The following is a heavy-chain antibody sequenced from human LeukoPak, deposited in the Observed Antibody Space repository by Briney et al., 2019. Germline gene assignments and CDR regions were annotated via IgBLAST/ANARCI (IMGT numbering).Heavy chain of an antibody. CDR3: ARSSAKYYDILTGYYRGTFFDY. V-gene: IGHV1-8*03. CDR1: GYTFTSYD. CDR2: MNHNSGYT. J-gene: IGHJ4*02. Sequence: GASVKVSCKASGYTFTSYDINCVGQATGQGLEWMGGMNHNSGYTGYAQKFQGRVTITTNTSISTAYMELSSLRSEDTAVYYCARSSAKYYDILTGYYRGTFFDYWGQGTLVTVSS. D-gene: IGHD3-9*01.